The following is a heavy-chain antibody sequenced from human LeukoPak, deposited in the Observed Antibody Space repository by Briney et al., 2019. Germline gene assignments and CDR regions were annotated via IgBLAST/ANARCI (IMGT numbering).Heavy chain of an antibody. V-gene: IGHV3-30*04. CDR3: AKDRGLAAAGRAFDI. D-gene: IGHD6-13*01. Sequence: PGGSLRLSCAASGFTFSTYAMNWVRQAPGKGLEWVAVISYDGRQNYYADSVKGRFTISRDNSKNTLYLQMNSLRAEDTAVYYCAKDRGLAAAGRAFDIWGQGTMVTVSS. J-gene: IGHJ3*02. CDR1: GFTFSTYA. CDR2: ISYDGRQN.